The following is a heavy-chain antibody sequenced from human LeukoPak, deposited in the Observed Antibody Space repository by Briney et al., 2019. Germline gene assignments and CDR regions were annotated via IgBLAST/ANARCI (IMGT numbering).Heavy chain of an antibody. J-gene: IGHJ4*02. V-gene: IGHV3-73*01. CDR2: IRSKANSYAT. CDR3: ARRDPSEFVDY. CDR1: GFTFSGSA. Sequence: GGSLRLSCAASGFTFSGSAMHWVRQASGKGLEWVGRIRSKANSYATAYAASVKGRFTISRDDSKNTAYLQMNSLKTEDTAVYYCARRDPSEFVDYWGQGTLVTVSS.